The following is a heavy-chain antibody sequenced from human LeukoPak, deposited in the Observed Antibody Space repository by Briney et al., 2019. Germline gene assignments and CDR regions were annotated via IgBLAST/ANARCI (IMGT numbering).Heavy chain of an antibody. CDR1: GFMFRIYW. J-gene: IGHJ5*02. CDR2: ISYDGSNK. D-gene: IGHD2-21*02. CDR3: ARDVVVTAMSNWFDP. Sequence: PGGSLRLSCAASGFMFRIYWMSWVRQAPGKGLEWVAVISYDGSNKYYADSVKGRFTISRDNSKNTLYLQMNSLRAEDTAVYYCARDVVVTAMSNWFDPWGQGTLVTVSS. V-gene: IGHV3-30-3*01.